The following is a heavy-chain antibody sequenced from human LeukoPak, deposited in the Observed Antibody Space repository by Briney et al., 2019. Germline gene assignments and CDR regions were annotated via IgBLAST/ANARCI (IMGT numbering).Heavy chain of an antibody. Sequence: PGGSLRVSCAASGFTFSSYWMSWVRQAPGKGLEWVANIKQDGSEKYYVDSVKGRFTISRDNAKNSLYLQMNSLRAEDTAVYYCARESLVGATHYYYYYMDVWGKGTTVTVSS. V-gene: IGHV3-7*01. D-gene: IGHD1-26*01. J-gene: IGHJ6*03. CDR3: ARESLVGATHYYYYYMDV. CDR1: GFTFSSYW. CDR2: IKQDGSEK.